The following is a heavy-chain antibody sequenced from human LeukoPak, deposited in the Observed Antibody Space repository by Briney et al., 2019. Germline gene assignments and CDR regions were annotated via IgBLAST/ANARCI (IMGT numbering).Heavy chain of an antibody. CDR3: ARDSEAGYDLWSGRWNWFDP. CDR1: GYTFTGYY. Sequence: ASVKVSCKASGYTFTGYYMHWVRQAPGQGLEWMGWINPNSGGTNYAQKFQGRVTMTRDTSISTAYMELSRLRSDDTAVYYCARDSEAGYDLWSGRWNWFDPWGQGTLVTVSS. D-gene: IGHD3-3*01. J-gene: IGHJ5*02. V-gene: IGHV1-2*02. CDR2: INPNSGGT.